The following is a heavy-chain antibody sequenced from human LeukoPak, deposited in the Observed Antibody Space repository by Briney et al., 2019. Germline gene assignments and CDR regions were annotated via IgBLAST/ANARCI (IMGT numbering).Heavy chain of an antibody. Sequence: GESLRLSCAASGFTFSSYWMSWVRQAPGKGLEWVANIKQDGSEKYYVDSVKGRFTISRDNAKNSLYLQMNSLRAEDTAVYYCARVRGYDFWRTIDYWGQGTLVTVSS. V-gene: IGHV3-7*01. CDR2: IKQDGSEK. J-gene: IGHJ4*02. CDR1: GFTFSSYW. D-gene: IGHD3-3*01. CDR3: ARVRGYDFWRTIDY.